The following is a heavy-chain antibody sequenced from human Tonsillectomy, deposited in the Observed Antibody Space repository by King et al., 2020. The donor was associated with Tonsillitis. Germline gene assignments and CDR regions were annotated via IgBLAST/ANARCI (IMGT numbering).Heavy chain of an antibody. D-gene: IGHD1-7*01. CDR2: IHPDSGGT. CDR1: GYTFIDYH. V-gene: IGHV1-2*02. CDR3: VREDWYYDY. J-gene: IGHJ4*02. Sequence: QLVQSGTEVKKPGASVKVSCKPSGYTFIDYHMHWVRQALGQGLEWMGEIHPDSGGTYYAQKFQGRVTLTSDTSITTAYMELSGLRSDDTAVYYCVREDWYYDYWGQGTLVTVSS.